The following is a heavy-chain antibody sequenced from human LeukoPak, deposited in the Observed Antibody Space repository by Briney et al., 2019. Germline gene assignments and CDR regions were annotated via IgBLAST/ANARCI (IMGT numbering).Heavy chain of an antibody. CDR1: GFTFSSYA. J-gene: IGHJ3*02. Sequence: GGSLRLSCAASGFTFSSYAMSWVRQAPGKGLEWVSAISGSDGSTYYADSVKGRFTISTDNSKNTPYLQMNSLRAEDTAVYYCAKDEAPVLHDAFDIWGQGTMVTVSS. CDR3: AKDEAPVLHDAFDI. D-gene: IGHD2-8*01. CDR2: ISGSDGST. V-gene: IGHV3-23*01.